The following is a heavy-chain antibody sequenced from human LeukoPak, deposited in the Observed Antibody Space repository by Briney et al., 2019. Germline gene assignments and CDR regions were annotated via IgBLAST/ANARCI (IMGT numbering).Heavy chain of an antibody. CDR1: GDSISYFY. V-gene: IGHV4-39*07. D-gene: IGHD5-18*01. CDR3: AGGYSYGSTYYYMDV. CDR2: IYYSGST. J-gene: IGHJ6*03. Sequence: SETLSLTCSVSGDSISYFYWGWIRQPPGKGLEWIGSIYYSGSTYYNPSLKSRVTISLDTSKNQFSLKLNSVTAADTAVYYCAGGYSYGSTYYYMDVWGKGTTVTISS.